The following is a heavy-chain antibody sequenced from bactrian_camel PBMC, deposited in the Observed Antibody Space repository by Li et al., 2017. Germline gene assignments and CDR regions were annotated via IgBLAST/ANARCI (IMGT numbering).Heavy chain of an antibody. CDR3: AASWGEVSAGHCVPDSHHEANY. CDR1: GRSNENYF. D-gene: IGHD3*01. CDR2: IYTAGGAT. Sequence: VQLVESGGGSVQAGGSLRLSCAISGRSNENYFLAWFRQPPGKEREGVAAIYTAGGATRYSPSVEGRFTISKDVTKKTIYLQMNDLKPEDSGMYYCAASWGEVSAGHCVPDSHHEANYWGLGTQVTVS. J-gene: IGHJ4*01. V-gene: IGHV3S42*01.